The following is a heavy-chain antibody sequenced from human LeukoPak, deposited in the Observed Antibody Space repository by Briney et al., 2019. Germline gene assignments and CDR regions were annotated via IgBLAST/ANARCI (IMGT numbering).Heavy chain of an antibody. CDR1: GGSISSGGYY. CDR3: AGDDNGYGRNHY. V-gene: IGHV4-30-4*08. Sequence: MSSETLSLTCTVSGGSISSGGYYWSWIRQHPGKGLEWIGYIYNSGSTYYNPSLRSRITISVDTSKNQFSLKLSSVTAADTAVYYCAGDDNGYGRNHYWGQGTLVTVSS. D-gene: IGHD5-12*01. J-gene: IGHJ4*02. CDR2: IYNSGST.